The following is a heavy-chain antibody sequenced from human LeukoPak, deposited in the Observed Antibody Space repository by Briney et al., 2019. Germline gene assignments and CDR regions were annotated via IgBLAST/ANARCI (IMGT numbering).Heavy chain of an antibody. CDR1: GGTFSSYA. Sequence: ASVKVSCKASGGTFSSYAISWVRQAPGQGLEWMGGIIPIFGTANYAQKFQGRVTITTDESTSTAYMELSSLRSEDTAVYYCASDYGGNYYFDYRGQGTLVTVSS. CDR2: IIPIFGTA. J-gene: IGHJ4*02. CDR3: ASDYGGNYYFDY. V-gene: IGHV1-69*05. D-gene: IGHD4-23*01.